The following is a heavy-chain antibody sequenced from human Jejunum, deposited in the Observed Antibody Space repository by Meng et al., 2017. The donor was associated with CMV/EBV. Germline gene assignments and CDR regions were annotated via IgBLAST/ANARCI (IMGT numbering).Heavy chain of an antibody. Sequence: VPLPSSGQGLVKPSTPRSLTCSASGGSISSGDYYWSWIRQSPEKGLEWIGFIYYSGASYSTPSLRSRVTMSMDTSTNQFSLRLNSVTAADTGVYFCARDRGYSSGWGVFDYWGRGTLVTVSS. CDR1: GGSISSGDYY. CDR3: ARDRGYSSGWGVFDY. CDR2: IYYSGAS. V-gene: IGHV4-30-4*01. J-gene: IGHJ4*02. D-gene: IGHD6-19*01.